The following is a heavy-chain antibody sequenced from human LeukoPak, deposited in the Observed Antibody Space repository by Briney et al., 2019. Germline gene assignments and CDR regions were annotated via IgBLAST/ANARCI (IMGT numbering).Heavy chain of an antibody. CDR3: ARDPGYSGYDSPPYYYYYGMDV. Sequence: SETLSLTCTVSGSSVSSGSYYWSWIRQPPGKGLEWIGYIYYSGSTNYNPSLKSRVTISVDTSKNQFSLKLSSVTAADTAVYYCARDPGYSGYDSPPYYYYYGMDVWGKGTTVTISS. V-gene: IGHV4-61*01. CDR2: IYYSGST. CDR1: GSSVSSGSYY. J-gene: IGHJ6*04. D-gene: IGHD5-12*01.